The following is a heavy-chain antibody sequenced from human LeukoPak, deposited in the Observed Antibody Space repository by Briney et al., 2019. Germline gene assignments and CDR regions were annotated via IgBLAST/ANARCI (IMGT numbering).Heavy chain of an antibody. CDR2: IYHGGST. CDR3: ARDLSPRGYYDFWSGYYNNYYYYMDV. CDR1: GYSISSGYY. D-gene: IGHD3-3*01. J-gene: IGHJ6*03. Sequence: SETLSLTCTVSGYSISSGYYWGWIRPPPGEGREWIGSIYHGGSTYYNPSLKSRVTISVDTSKNQFSLKLSSVTAADTAVYYCARDLSPRGYYDFWSGYYNNYYYYMDVWGKGTTVTVSS. V-gene: IGHV4-38-2*02.